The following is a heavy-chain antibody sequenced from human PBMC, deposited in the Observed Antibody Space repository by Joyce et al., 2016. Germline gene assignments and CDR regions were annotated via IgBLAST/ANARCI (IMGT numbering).Heavy chain of an antibody. CDR2: IIPMLNMT. V-gene: IGHV1-69*02. Sequence: QVHLVQSGAEVKKSGSSVKVSCKASGGSFNKYTVSWVRQAPGQGLAWMGRIIPMLNMTNYAQEFQGRVTITADKSTTTAYMQLTGLRSDDTAVYFCAGTFIYPHHDGMDVWGQGTTVTVSS. CDR1: GGSFNKYT. D-gene: IGHD3-10*01. J-gene: IGHJ6*02. CDR3: AGTFIYPHHDGMDV.